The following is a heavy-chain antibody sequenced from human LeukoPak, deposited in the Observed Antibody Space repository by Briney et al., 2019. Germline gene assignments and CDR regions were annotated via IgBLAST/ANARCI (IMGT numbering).Heavy chain of an antibody. CDR2: IHHSGSS. J-gene: IGHJ4*02. CDR1: GGSIASDGYS. CDR3: ARTSLGLVGARAPGQVDY. D-gene: IGHD1-26*01. V-gene: IGHV4-30-2*01. Sequence: SETLSLTCAVSGGSIASDGYSWNWIRQPPGKGLEWIRCIHHSGSSYYNPSLKSRITISVDRSKSLFSLKLSSVTAADTAVYYCARTSLGLVGARAPGQVDYWGQGTLVTVSS.